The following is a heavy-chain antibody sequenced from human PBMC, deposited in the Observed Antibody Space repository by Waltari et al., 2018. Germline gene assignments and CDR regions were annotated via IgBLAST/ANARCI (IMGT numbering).Heavy chain of an antibody. V-gene: IGHV4-59*01. CDR3: ARGDTSNWFASYFDF. J-gene: IGHJ4*02. CDR1: PASLSRYY. Sequence: QVRLQASGPGLVNPSETLSITCNVPPASLSRYYRSWIRQPPGKGLEWIAYIYVSGSPSYNPALKSRVAISGDTSKKQFSLRLSSVTAADTAVYYCARGDTSNWFASYFDFWGQGILVSVSS. CDR2: IYVSGSP. D-gene: IGHD3-10*01.